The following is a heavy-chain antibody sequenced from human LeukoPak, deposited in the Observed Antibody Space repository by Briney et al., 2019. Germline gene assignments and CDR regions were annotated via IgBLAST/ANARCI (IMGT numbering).Heavy chain of an antibody. CDR2: IYHSGST. Sequence: KPSETLSLTCAVSGYSISSGYYWGWIRQPPGKGLEWIGSIYHSGSTYYNPSLKSRVTISVATSKNQFSLKLSSVTAADTAVYYCASRDYGGTHFDYWGQGTLVTVSS. CDR3: ASRDYGGTHFDY. CDR1: GYSISSGYY. J-gene: IGHJ4*02. V-gene: IGHV4-38-2*01. D-gene: IGHD4-23*01.